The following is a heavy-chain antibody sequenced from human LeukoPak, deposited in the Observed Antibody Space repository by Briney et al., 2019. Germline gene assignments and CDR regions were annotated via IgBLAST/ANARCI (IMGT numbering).Heavy chain of an antibody. V-gene: IGHV4-34*01. CDR3: ARGLREMALDY. D-gene: IGHD5-24*01. J-gene: IGHJ4*02. Sequence: LETLSLTCAVYGGSFSGYYWSWIRQPPGKGLEWIGEINHSGSTNYNPSLKSRVTISVDTSKNQFSLKLSSVTAADTAVYYCARGLREMALDYWGQGTLVTVSS. CDR1: GGSFSGYY. CDR2: INHSGST.